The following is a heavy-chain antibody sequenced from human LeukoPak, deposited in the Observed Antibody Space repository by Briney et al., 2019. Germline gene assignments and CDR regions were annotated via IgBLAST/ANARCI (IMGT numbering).Heavy chain of an antibody. V-gene: IGHV4-59*01. CDR3: ARDIGTGFTDY. D-gene: IGHD1-26*01. Sequence: SETLSLTCTVSGGSIRSYYWSWIRQPPGKGLEWIGYIYYSGSTNYNPSLKSRVTISVDTSKNQFSLKLNSVTAADTAAYYCARDIGTGFTDYWGQGTLVTVSS. CDR2: IYYSGST. CDR1: GGSIRSYY. J-gene: IGHJ4*02.